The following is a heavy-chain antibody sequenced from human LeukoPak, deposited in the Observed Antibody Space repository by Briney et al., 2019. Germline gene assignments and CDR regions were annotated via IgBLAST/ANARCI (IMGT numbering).Heavy chain of an antibody. V-gene: IGHV4-4*02. CDR1: GGSIGNENW. J-gene: IGHJ3*02. CDR2: IHYRGGT. CDR3: ATPNDAFNI. Sequence: SGTLSLTCAVSGGSIGNENWWSWVRQPPGKGLEWIGEIHYRGGTSYNPSLRSRVTISVDTSKNQFSLKMTSVTAADTAVYYCATPNDAFNIWGQGTMVTVSS.